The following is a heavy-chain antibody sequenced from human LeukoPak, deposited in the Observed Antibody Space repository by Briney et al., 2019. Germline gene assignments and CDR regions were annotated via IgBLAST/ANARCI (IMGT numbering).Heavy chain of an antibody. CDR3: ARINGGDPAFDY. Sequence: ASVKVSCKASGYTFTSYGISWVRQAPGQGLEWMGIINPSGGSTSYAQKFQGRVTMTRDTSTSTVYMELSSLRSEDTAVYYCARINGGDPAFDYWGQGTLVTVSS. V-gene: IGHV1-46*01. D-gene: IGHD2-21*02. CDR1: GYTFTSYG. J-gene: IGHJ4*02. CDR2: INPSGGST.